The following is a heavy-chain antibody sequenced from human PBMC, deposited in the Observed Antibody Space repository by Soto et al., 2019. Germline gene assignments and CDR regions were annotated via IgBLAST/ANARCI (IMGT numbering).Heavy chain of an antibody. CDR1: GGSISSGGYY. Sequence: QVQLQESGPGLVKPSQTLSLTCTVSGGSISSGGYYWSWIRQHPGKGLEWIGYIYYSGSTYYNPSLKSRVTISVDTSKNQFSLKLSAVTAADTAVYYCARRGGIVGAEVDYWGQGTLVTVSS. CDR3: ARRGGIVGAEVDY. J-gene: IGHJ4*02. V-gene: IGHV4-31*03. CDR2: IYYSGST. D-gene: IGHD1-26*01.